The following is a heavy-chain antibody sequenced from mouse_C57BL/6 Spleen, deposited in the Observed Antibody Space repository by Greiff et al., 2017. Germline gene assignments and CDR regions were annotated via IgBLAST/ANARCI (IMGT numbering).Heavy chain of an antibody. Sequence: QVQLQQPGAELVKPGASVKLSCKASGYTFTSYWMHWVKQRPGRGLEWIGRIDPHSGGTRYNEKFKSKATLTVDKPSSTAYMQLSSLTSEDSAVYYCAIYDYDVGAWFAYWGQGTLVTVSA. CDR2: IDPHSGGT. J-gene: IGHJ3*01. CDR3: AIYDYDVGAWFAY. V-gene: IGHV1-72*01. CDR1: GYTFTSYW. D-gene: IGHD2-4*01.